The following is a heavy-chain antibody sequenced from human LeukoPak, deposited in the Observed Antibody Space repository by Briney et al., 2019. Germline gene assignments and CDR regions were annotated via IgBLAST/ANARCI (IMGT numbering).Heavy chain of an antibody. Sequence: PSETLSLTCAVYGGSFSGYYWSWIRQPPRKGLEWIGEINHSGSTNYNPSLTSRVTISVDTSKNQFYLKLSCVTAADTAVYYCARVPIRSYDPFDYWGQGTQVTVSS. CDR3: ARVPIRSYDPFDY. J-gene: IGHJ4*02. CDR1: GGSFSGYY. D-gene: IGHD1-26*01. V-gene: IGHV4-34*01. CDR2: INHSGST.